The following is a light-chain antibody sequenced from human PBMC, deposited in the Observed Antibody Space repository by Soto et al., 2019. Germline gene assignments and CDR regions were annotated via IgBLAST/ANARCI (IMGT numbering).Light chain of an antibody. J-gene: IGKJ5*01. V-gene: IGKV1-5*03. CDR1: ESISRW. Sequence: DIQMTQSPSTLSASVGDRVTITCRASESISRWLVWYQQKQGKAPKLLIYKASSLESGVPSRFSGSGSGTELTLTINSLQADDFATYYCQQHNSFSITFGQGTRLEIK. CDR2: KAS. CDR3: QQHNSFSIT.